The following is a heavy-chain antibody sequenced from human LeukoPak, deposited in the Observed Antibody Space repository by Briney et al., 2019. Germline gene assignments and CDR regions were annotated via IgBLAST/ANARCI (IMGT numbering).Heavy chain of an antibody. J-gene: IGHJ4*02. CDR3: ARGSSVGTTGHYDY. D-gene: IGHD1-26*01. Sequence: GGSLRLSCAASGFPFSSYAMHWVRQAPGKGLEYVSAVSSNGGSAYYANSVKGRFVISRDNSENILYLQMGSLRAEDMAVYYCARGSSVGTTGHYDYWGQRTLVTVSS. V-gene: IGHV3-64*01. CDR2: VSSNGGSA. CDR1: GFPFSSYA.